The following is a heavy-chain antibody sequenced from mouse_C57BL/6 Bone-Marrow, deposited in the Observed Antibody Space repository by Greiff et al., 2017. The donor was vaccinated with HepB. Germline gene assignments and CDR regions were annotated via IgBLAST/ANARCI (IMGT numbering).Heavy chain of an antibody. CDR1: GIDFSRYW. V-gene: IGHV4-1*01. CDR3: ARPRYYYGSSWYFDV. CDR2: INPDSSTI. J-gene: IGHJ1*03. D-gene: IGHD1-1*01. Sequence: EVQLQQSGGGLVQPGGSLKLSCAASGIDFSRYWMSWVRRAPGKGLEWIGEINPDSSTINYAPSLKDKFIISRDNAENTLYLQMSKVRSEDTALYYCARPRYYYGSSWYFDVWGTGTTVTVSS.